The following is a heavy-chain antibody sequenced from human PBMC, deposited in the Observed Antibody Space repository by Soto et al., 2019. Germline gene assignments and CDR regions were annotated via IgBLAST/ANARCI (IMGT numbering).Heavy chain of an antibody. J-gene: IGHJ1*01. CDR2: IYHSGST. CDR1: GGSISSGGYS. D-gene: IGHD3-22*01. Sequence: SETLSLTCAVSGGSISSGGYSWSWIRQPPGKGLEWIGYIYHSGSTYYNPSLKSRVTISVDRSKNQFSLKLSSVTAADTAVYYCARGFGDSSGYYPSPAEYFQHWGQGTLVTASS. CDR3: ARGFGDSSGYYPSPAEYFQH. V-gene: IGHV4-30-2*01.